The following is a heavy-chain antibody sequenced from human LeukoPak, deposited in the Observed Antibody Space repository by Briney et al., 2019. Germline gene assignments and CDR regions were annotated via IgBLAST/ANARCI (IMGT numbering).Heavy chain of an antibody. J-gene: IGHJ5*02. V-gene: IGHV3-7*01. D-gene: IGHD2-8*01. CDR2: IKQDGSEK. Sequence: AGGSLRLSCAASGFTFSSYWMSWVRQAPGKGLEWVANIKQDGSEKYYVDSVKGRFTISRDNAKNSLYLQMNSLRAEDTAVYYCARALIETRFIWFDPWGQGTLVTVSS. CDR3: ARALIETRFIWFDP. CDR1: GFTFSSYW.